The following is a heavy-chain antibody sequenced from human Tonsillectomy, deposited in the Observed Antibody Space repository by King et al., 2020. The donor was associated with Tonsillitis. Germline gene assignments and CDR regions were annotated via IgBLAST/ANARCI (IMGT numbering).Heavy chain of an antibody. J-gene: IGHJ4*02. Sequence: VQLVESGGGVVQPGRSLRLSCAASGFTFRSYGIHWVRQAPGKGLEWVALISYDGSNKYYADSVRGRFNISRDNSKNTLYLQMNSLRAEDTAVYYCAKDGGAFDYWGQGTLVTVSS. CDR1: GFTFRSYG. CDR2: ISYDGSNK. D-gene: IGHD3-16*01. CDR3: AKDGGAFDY. V-gene: IGHV3-30*18.